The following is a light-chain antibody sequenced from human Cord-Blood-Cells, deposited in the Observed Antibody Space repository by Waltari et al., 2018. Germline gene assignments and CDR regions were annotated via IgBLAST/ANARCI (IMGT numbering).Light chain of an antibody. V-gene: IGKV1-8*01. J-gene: IGKJ4*01. Sequence: AIRMTQSPSSLSASTGDRVTITRRASQGISSDLAWYQQTPGKAPKVLIYDASAMQSGVPSRFSGSGSGTDFTLTLSCLQSEGFATYYCEQYYSYLLTFGGGTKVEIK. CDR1: QGISSD. CDR2: DAS. CDR3: EQYYSYLLT.